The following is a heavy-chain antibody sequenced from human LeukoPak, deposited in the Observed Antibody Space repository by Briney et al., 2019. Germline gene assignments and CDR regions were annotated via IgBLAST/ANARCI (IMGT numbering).Heavy chain of an antibody. CDR2: ISTNGSRT. Sequence: GGSLRLSCTASGFTLSNFAMHWVRQSPDKGLQDVSVISTNGSRTFYADSVKGRFITSRDNSKNTLYLQMGSLRGEDTAVYYCARDSFYTGYDRGFGYWGQGTLVTVSS. CDR1: GFTLSNFA. V-gene: IGHV3-64*02. D-gene: IGHD5-12*01. CDR3: ARDSFYTGYDRGFGY. J-gene: IGHJ4*02.